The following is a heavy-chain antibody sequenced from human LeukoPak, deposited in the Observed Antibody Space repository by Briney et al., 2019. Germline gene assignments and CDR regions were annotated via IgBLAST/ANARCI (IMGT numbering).Heavy chain of an antibody. V-gene: IGHV4-39*07. Sequence: SETLSLTCTVSGASISSTTDYWGWIRQPPGKGLEWIGSMSYGGRTYYKPSLKGRVAISANTSKNQFSLKLNSVTAADTAVYYCARGFPQYNGYDQHWGQGALVTVSS. J-gene: IGHJ1*01. CDR1: GASISSTTDY. CDR2: MSYGGRT. D-gene: IGHD5-12*01. CDR3: ARGFPQYNGYDQH.